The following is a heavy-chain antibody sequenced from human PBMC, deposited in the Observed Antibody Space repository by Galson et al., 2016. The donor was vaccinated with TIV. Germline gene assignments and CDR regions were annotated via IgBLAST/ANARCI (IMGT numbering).Heavy chain of an antibody. Sequence: SVKVSCKASGGTFSSFVVTWVRQAPGQGLEWMGGIIPLFGEAHYAQKFQGRVTISADESTSTVYMELRSLRSEDTAIYYCATDRNTAMDTYYYYYGVDVWGQGTTVTVSS. D-gene: IGHD5-18*01. CDR2: IIPLFGEA. J-gene: IGHJ6*02. CDR1: GGTFSSFV. V-gene: IGHV1-69*13. CDR3: ATDRNTAMDTYYYYYGVDV.